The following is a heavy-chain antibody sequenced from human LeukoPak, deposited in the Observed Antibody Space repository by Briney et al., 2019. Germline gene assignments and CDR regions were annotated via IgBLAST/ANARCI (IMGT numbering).Heavy chain of an antibody. CDR3: ARDFGPYSSSLVIDY. Sequence: SVKVSCKASGGTFSSYAISWVRQAPGQGLEWMGGIIPIFGTANYAQKFQGRVTITTDESTSTAYMELSSLRSEDTAVYYCARDFGPYSSSLVIDYWGQGTLVTVSS. V-gene: IGHV1-69*05. CDR2: IIPIFGTA. CDR1: GGTFSSYA. J-gene: IGHJ4*02. D-gene: IGHD6-13*01.